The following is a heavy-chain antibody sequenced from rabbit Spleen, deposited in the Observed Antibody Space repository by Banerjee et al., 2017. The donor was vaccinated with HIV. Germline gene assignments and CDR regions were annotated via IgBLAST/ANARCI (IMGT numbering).Heavy chain of an antibody. CDR1: GVSFSFSSY. Sequence: EESGGGLVKPGASLTLTCTASGVSFSFSSYMCWVRQAPGKGLEWIACIEVGSSDFTYFATWAKGRFTISKTSSTTVTLQMTSLTAADTATYFCARDTSSSFSSYGMDLWGPGTLVTVS. D-gene: IGHD1-1*01. CDR3: ARDTSSSFSSYGMDL. J-gene: IGHJ6*01. V-gene: IGHV1S40*01. CDR2: IEVGSSDFT.